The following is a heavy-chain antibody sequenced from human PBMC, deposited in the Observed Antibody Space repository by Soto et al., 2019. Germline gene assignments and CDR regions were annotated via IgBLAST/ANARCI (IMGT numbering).Heavy chain of an antibody. CDR2: ISDTGGST. CDR1: GFSFNNYI. CDR3: AKAGANSSTWHSNWFDP. D-gene: IGHD6-13*01. Sequence: EVQLLESGGALVPPGGSLRLSCAASGFSFNNYIMNWVRQAPGKGLEWVSGISDTGGSTDYADSVKGRFTISRDNSKNTLFLQMNRLRADDTAMYYWAKAGANSSTWHSNWFDPWGQGTVVTVSS. V-gene: IGHV3-23*01. J-gene: IGHJ5*02.